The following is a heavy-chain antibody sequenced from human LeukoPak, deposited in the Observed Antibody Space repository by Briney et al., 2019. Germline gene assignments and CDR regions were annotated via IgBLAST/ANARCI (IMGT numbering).Heavy chain of an antibody. J-gene: IGHJ4*02. CDR2: IIPIFGTA. V-gene: IGHV1-69*05. CDR3: ARERPPGDSSNWFLEGYFDI. CDR1: GGTFSSYA. Sequence: ASVRVSCKASGGTFSSYAITWVRQAPGQGLEWMGRIIPIFGTANYAQKFQGRVTITTDESTSTAYMELSTLRSDDTAVYYCARERPPGDSSNWFLEGYFDIWGQGTLVTVSS. D-gene: IGHD6-13*01.